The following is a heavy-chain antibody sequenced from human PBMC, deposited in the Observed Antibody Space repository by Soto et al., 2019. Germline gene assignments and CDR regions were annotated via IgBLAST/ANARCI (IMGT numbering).Heavy chain of an antibody. CDR2: INPNSGDT. J-gene: IGHJ4*02. V-gene: IGHV1-2*04. Sequence: ASVKVSCKASGYIFTGYYMRWVRQAPGQGLEWMGWINPNSGDTNYTQKFQGWVTMTRDTSIGTAYMELSRLRSDDTAVYYCATSRISIAVAGETEYYFDYWGQGTLVTVSS. CDR3: ATSRISIAVAGETEYYFDY. D-gene: IGHD6-19*01. CDR1: GYIFTGYY.